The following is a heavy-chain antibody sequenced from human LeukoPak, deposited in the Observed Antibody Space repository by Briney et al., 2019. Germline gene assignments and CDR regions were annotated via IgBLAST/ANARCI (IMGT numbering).Heavy chain of an antibody. Sequence: PGGSLRLSCAASGFPFSTYAMSWVRQAPGKGLEWVSAISGSGDSTYYADSVKGRFTISRDNSKNTLYLQMSSLRAEDTAVYYCAKDLLLHYYDSQSVWGQGTMVTVSS. V-gene: IGHV3-23*01. D-gene: IGHD3-22*01. CDR2: ISGSGDST. J-gene: IGHJ3*01. CDR3: AKDLLLHYYDSQSV. CDR1: GFPFSTYA.